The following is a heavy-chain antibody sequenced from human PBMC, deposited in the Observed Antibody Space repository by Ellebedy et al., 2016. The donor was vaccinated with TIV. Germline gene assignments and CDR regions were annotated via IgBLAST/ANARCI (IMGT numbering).Heavy chain of an antibody. CDR2: ISRDSTTI. CDR1: GVTVRFDS. D-gene: IGHD6-13*01. V-gene: IGHV3-48*02. J-gene: IGHJ4*02. CDR3: AREFNSRMRFDY. Sequence: GGSLRLSCVASGVTVRFDSMNWVRQAPGKGLEWVSFISRDSTTIYYADSVRGRFTVSRDNAKNSLYLQMNSLRDEDTAVYYCAREFNSRMRFDYWGQGTLVTVSS.